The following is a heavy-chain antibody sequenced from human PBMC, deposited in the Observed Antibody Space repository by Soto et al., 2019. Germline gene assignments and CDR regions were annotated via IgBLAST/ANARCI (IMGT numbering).Heavy chain of an antibody. J-gene: IGHJ4*02. D-gene: IGHD2-15*01. CDR2: VYYSGGA. V-gene: IGHV4-39*01. Sequence: SETLSLTCTVSGGSVSSGGYSWGWIRQPPGKGLEFIGSVYYSGGAYYNPSLESRVTVSVDPSKNQFSLRLNSVTAADTAVYYCGRVVEGATRHTDFDSWGPGTLVTVSS. CDR3: GRVVEGATRHTDFDS. CDR1: GGSVSSGGYS.